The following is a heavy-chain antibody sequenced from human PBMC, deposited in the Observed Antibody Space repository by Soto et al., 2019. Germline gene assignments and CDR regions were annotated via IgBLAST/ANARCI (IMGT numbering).Heavy chain of an antibody. Sequence: ASVKVSCKTSGYNFIAYYIYWVRQAPGQGPEWMGMINPSSSATNIAQKFQGRITVTSDSSTNTAYLQLSSLRSEDAAVYYCAKYCGGDCRHFDAWGQGTRVTVSS. V-gene: IGHV1-46*01. CDR2: INPSSSAT. CDR1: GYNFIAYY. CDR3: AKYCGGDCRHFDA. J-gene: IGHJ4*02. D-gene: IGHD2-21*02.